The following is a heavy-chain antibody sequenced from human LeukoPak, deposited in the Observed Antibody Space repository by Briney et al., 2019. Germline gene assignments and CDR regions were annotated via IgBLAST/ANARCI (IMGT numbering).Heavy chain of an antibody. V-gene: IGHV3-7*01. CDR1: AFTLSSYW. CDR3: ARECKYYGSYPPDY. Sequence: GGSLRLSCAASAFTLSSYWVGWVRQAPGKGLEWVANIKADGGEKHYVGSVKGRFTISRDNARNSVYLQMNSLRAEDTAVYYCARECKYYGSYPPDYWGQGTLVTVSS. J-gene: IGHJ4*02. D-gene: IGHD1-26*01. CDR2: IKADGGEK.